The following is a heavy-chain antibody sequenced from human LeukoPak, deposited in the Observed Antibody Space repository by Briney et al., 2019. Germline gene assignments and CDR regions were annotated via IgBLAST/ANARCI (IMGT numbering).Heavy chain of an antibody. V-gene: IGHV1-18*04. D-gene: IGHD6-13*01. J-gene: IGHJ6*04. Sequence: GASVKVSCKASGYTFTSYGISWVRQAPGQGLEWMGWISAYNGNTNYAQKLQGRVTMTTDTSTSTAYMELRSLRSDDTAVYYCASGAAAGTRYYYGMDVWRKGTTVTVSS. CDR2: ISAYNGNT. CDR3: ASGAAAGTRYYYGMDV. CDR1: GYTFTSYG.